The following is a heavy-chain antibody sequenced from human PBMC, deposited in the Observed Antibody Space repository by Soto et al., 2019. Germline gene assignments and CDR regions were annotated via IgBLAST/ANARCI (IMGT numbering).Heavy chain of an antibody. CDR2: IYPDNSDT. D-gene: IGHD6-13*01. Sequence: VQLVQSGAEVKKPGESLKISCKGSGYSFAGYWIAWVRQMPGKGLEWMGIIYPDNSDTRYSRSFQGQVTISADKSFSTAYLQWSSLKASDTAVYYCAGQEATAATLRLIWCDPWGQGTLVTVSS. CDR1: GYSFAGYW. J-gene: IGHJ5*02. V-gene: IGHV5-51*01. CDR3: AGQEATAATLRLIWCDP.